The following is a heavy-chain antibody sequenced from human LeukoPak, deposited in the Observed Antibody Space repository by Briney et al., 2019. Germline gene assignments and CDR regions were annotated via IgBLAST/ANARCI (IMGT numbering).Heavy chain of an antibody. V-gene: IGHV1-2*02. CDR2: INPNSGGT. CDR1: GYTFTDHY. CDR3: ARVKAARPSDLDY. D-gene: IGHD6-6*01. Sequence: ASVKVSCKASGYTFTDHYIHWVRQAPGQGLEWMGWINPNSGGTNYAQKFQGRVTMTRDTSISTAYMELSRLRSDDTAVYYCARVKAARPSDLDYWGQGTLVTVSS. J-gene: IGHJ4*02.